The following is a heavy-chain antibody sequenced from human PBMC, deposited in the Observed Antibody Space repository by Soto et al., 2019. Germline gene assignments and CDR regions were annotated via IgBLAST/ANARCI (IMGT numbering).Heavy chain of an antibody. D-gene: IGHD3-9*01. J-gene: IGHJ6*02. CDR3: ARGSHRLYYDILTGSYYYGMDV. CDR2: LYSGTT. Sequence: SETLSLTCAVSGYSISNGSYWAWIRQPPGKGLEWIGSLYSGTTYYNASLKSRVTISVDTSKHQFSLKLSSVTAADTAVYYCARGSHRLYYDILTGSYYYGMDVWGQGTTGTVAS. V-gene: IGHV4-38-2*01. CDR1: GYSISNGSY.